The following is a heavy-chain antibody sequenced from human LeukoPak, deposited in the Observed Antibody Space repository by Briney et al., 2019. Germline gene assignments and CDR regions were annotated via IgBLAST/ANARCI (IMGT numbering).Heavy chain of an antibody. CDR2: INADNGIT. Sequence: ASVEVSCKASGYTFTSYTVYRVRQAPGQRLEWMGWINADNGITQYSQNFQGRVTITRDTPASTAYMGLSSLRSEDTAVYYCARNPSGTTNLDYWGQGTLVTVSS. J-gene: IGHJ4*02. V-gene: IGHV1-3*01. CDR1: GYTFTSYT. D-gene: IGHD1-1*01. CDR3: ARNPSGTTNLDY.